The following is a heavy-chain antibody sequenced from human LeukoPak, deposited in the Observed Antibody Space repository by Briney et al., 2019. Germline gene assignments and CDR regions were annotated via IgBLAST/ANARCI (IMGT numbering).Heavy chain of an antibody. V-gene: IGHV4-61*10. J-gene: IGHJ3*02. Sequence: PSETLSLTCTVSGGSISSGSYYWSWIRQPAGKGLEWIGSIYYSGSTYYNPSLKSRVTISVDTSKNQFSLKLSSVTAADTAVYYCARVGIAAAGDAFDIWGQGTMVTVSS. CDR1: GGSISSGSYY. CDR3: ARVGIAAAGDAFDI. CDR2: IYYSGST. D-gene: IGHD6-13*01.